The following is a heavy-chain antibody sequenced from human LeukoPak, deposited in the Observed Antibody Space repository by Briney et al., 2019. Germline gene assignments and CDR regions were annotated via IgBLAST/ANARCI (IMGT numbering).Heavy chain of an antibody. Sequence: SETLSLTCAVYGGSFSGYYWSWIRQPPGKGLEWIGEINHSGSTNYNPSLKSRVTISVDMSKNQFSLKLSSVSAADTAVYYCARGKEVITMLRGLKPGYYFDYWGQGTLVTVSS. CDR3: ARGKEVITMLRGLKPGYYFDY. V-gene: IGHV4-34*01. J-gene: IGHJ4*02. CDR2: INHSGST. D-gene: IGHD3-10*01. CDR1: GGSFSGYY.